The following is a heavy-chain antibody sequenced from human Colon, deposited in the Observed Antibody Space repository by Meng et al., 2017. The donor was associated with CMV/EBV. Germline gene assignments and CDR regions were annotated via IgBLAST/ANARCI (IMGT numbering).Heavy chain of an antibody. V-gene: IGHV3-69-1*01. J-gene: IGHJ5*02. CDR2: ISSSSDI. D-gene: IGHD3-22*01. Sequence: GESLKISCEDSGITFSDSAMNWVRQAPGKGLEWVSFISSSSDISYADSVKGRFTIFRDSAQNLLYLEMIGLRVEDTAVYYCARVRLPGAYHDSDGSPIKNWLDPWGQGTLVTVSS. CDR3: ARVRLPGAYHDSDGSPIKNWLDP. CDR1: GITFSDSA.